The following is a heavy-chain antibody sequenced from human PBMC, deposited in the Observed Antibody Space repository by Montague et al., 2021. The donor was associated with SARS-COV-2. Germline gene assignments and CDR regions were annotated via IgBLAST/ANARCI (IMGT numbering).Heavy chain of an antibody. Sequence: SETLSLTCTISGGSISSRSYYWGWIRQPPGKGLEWIGGIYYSGNTYYNPSLKSRVTISVDPSKNQFSLKLTSVTAADTAVYVCAREGAVVGARRTFDIWGQGTMVTVSS. J-gene: IGHJ3*02. V-gene: IGHV4-39*07. D-gene: IGHD1-26*01. CDR3: AREGAVVGARRTFDI. CDR1: GGSISSRSYY. CDR2: IYYSGNT.